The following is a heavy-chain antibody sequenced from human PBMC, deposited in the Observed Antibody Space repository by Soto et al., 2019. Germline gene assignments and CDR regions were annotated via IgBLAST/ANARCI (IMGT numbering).Heavy chain of an antibody. CDR2: ISYDGSNK. D-gene: IGHD3-3*01. CDR3: ANDDFWSGTYYYYGMDV. J-gene: IGHJ6*02. Sequence: ESGGGVVQPGRSLRLSCAASGFTFSSYGMHWVRQAPGTGLEWVAVISYDGSNKYYADSVKGRFTISRDNSKNTLYLQMNSLRAEDTAVYYCANDDFWSGTYYYYGMDVWGQGTTVTVSS. V-gene: IGHV3-30*18. CDR1: GFTFSSYG.